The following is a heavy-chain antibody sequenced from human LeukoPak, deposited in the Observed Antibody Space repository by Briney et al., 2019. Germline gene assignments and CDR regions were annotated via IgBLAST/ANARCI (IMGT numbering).Heavy chain of an antibody. CDR3: ASRPRGIADFEY. J-gene: IGHJ4*02. CDR2: INPNSGGT. D-gene: IGHD2-21*01. V-gene: IGHV1-2*02. CDR1: GYTFTAYY. Sequence: ASVKVSCKASGYTFTAYYMHWVRQAPGQGLEWMGWINPNSGGTSYAQRCQGRVTMTRDKSTSTAYMQLSGLRSDDRAVYYCASRPRGIADFEYWGQGTLVTVSS.